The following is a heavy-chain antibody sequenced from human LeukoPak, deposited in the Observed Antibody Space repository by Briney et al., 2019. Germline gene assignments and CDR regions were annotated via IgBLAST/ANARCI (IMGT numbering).Heavy chain of an antibody. CDR3: ARRSGYSTADY. CDR2: IYYSGST. V-gene: IGHV4-39*01. CDR1: GGSISSSSYY. Sequence: SETLSLTCTVSGGSISSSSYYWGWIRQPPGKGLEWIGSIYYSGSTYYNPSLKSRVTISVDTSKNQFSLKLNSVTAADTAVYYCARRSGYSTADYWGQGTLVTVSS. D-gene: IGHD3-22*01. J-gene: IGHJ4*02.